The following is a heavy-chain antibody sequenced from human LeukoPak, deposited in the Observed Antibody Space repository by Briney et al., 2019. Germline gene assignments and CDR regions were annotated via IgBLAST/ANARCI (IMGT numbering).Heavy chain of an antibody. J-gene: IGHJ4*02. CDR3: ATGLEYFDY. D-gene: IGHD3-3*01. CDR2: ISGSDGST. V-gene: IGHV3-23*01. CDR1: GFTFSTYA. Sequence: GGSLRLSCAASGFTFSTYAMSWVRQAPGKGLEWVSAISGSDGSTYYADSVKGRFTISRDNSKNTLYLQMNSLRAEDTAVYYCATGLEYFDYWGQGTLVTVSS.